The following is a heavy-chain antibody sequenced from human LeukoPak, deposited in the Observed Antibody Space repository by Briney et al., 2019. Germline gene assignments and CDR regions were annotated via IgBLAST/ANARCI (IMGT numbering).Heavy chain of an antibody. CDR3: ARGRITMVRGVKRQENYYYYYMDV. D-gene: IGHD3-10*01. Sequence: SETLSLTCTVSGGSISSYCWSWIRPPPGKGLEWVGYIYYSGSTNYNPSLKSRATIIVNTTNNHSSLLLSSVTAAATACYYCARGRITMVRGVKRQENYYYYYMDVWGKGTTVTIS. J-gene: IGHJ6*03. V-gene: IGHV4-59*01. CDR1: GGSISSYC. CDR2: IYYSGST.